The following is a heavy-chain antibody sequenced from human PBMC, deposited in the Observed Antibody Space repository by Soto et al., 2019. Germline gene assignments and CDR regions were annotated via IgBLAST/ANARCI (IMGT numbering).Heavy chain of an antibody. V-gene: IGHV3-15*07. CDR3: AANLPNWGAYAFDY. D-gene: IGHD7-27*01. CDR1: GFTFTNAW. CDR2: IKSKNDGGTT. J-gene: IGHJ4*02. Sequence: EVQLVESGGGLVEPGGSLRLSCAASGFTFTNAWLNWVLQAPGKGLEWVGRIKSKNDGGTTDYAAPVKGRFTISRDDSENTVYLQMNSLKTEDTAVDYCAANLPNWGAYAFDYWGQGTLVTVSS.